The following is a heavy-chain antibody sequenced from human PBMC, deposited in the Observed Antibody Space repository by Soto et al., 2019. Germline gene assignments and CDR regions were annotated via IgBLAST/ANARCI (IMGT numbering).Heavy chain of an antibody. D-gene: IGHD2-15*01. J-gene: IGHJ4*02. CDR2: IYYTGST. CDR3: ARDCSGGACYPASFDY. V-gene: IGHV4-4*07. CDR1: AGSISTYH. Sequence: GTLALTCSVSAGSISTYHWSWIRQPAGKGLEWIGRIYYTGSTDYNPSLKSRVTMSVDTSKNQFSLKVSSVTAADTAVYYCARDCSGGACYPASFDYWGQGTLVTVSS.